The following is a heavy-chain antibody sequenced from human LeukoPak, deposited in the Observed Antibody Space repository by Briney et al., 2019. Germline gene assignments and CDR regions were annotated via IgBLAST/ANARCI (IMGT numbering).Heavy chain of an antibody. V-gene: IGHV3-30*03. CDR2: ISYDGSNK. D-gene: IGHD6-19*01. J-gene: IGHJ5*02. CDR1: GFTFSSYG. CDR3: ARAVAGTHWLDP. Sequence: GGSLRLSCAASGFTFSSYGMHWVRQAPGKGLEWVAVISYDGSNKYYADSVKGRFTISRDNSKNTLYLQMNSLRAEDTAVYYCARAVAGTHWLDPWGQGTLVTVSS.